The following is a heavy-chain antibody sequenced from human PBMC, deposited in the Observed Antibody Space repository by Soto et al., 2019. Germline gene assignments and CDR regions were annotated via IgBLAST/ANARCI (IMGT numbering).Heavy chain of an antibody. CDR3: AGYDSSGYYLSVDY. CDR2: IHYTGST. Sequence: SETLSLTCSVSGDSIMSSGFYWSWIRQHPGKALEWIGYIHYTGSTSYNPSLKSRLAISLDASKNQFSLSLSSVTSADTAVYYCAGYDSSGYYLSVDYWGQGTLVTVSS. CDR1: GDSIMSSGFY. J-gene: IGHJ4*02. V-gene: IGHV4-31*03. D-gene: IGHD3-22*01.